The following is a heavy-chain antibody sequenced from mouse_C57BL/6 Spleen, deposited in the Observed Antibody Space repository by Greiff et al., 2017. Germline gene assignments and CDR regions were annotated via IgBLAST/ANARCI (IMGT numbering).Heavy chain of an antibody. J-gene: IGHJ1*03. CDR1: GFSLTSYG. CDR3: AKTYYGSRGWYFDV. D-gene: IGHD1-1*01. Sequence: VKLMESGPGLVQPSQSLSITCTVSGFSLTSYGVHWVRQSPGKGLEWLGVIWRGGSTDYNAAFMSRLSITKDNSKSQVFFKMNSLQADDTAIYYCAKTYYGSRGWYFDVWGTGTTVTVSS. V-gene: IGHV2-5*01. CDR2: IWRGGST.